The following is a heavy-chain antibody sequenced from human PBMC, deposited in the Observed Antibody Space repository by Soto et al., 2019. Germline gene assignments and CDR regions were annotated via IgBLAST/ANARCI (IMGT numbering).Heavy chain of an antibody. D-gene: IGHD3-22*01. V-gene: IGHV4-59*01. CDR2: IYYSGST. Sequence: SETLSLTCTVSGGSISSYYWSWIRQPPGKGLEWIGYIYYSGSTNYNPSLKSRVTISVDTSKNQFSLKLSSVTAADTAVYYCAFDYYDSSGLREAFDIWGQGTMVTVSS. CDR1: GGSISSYY. CDR3: AFDYYDSSGLREAFDI. J-gene: IGHJ3*02.